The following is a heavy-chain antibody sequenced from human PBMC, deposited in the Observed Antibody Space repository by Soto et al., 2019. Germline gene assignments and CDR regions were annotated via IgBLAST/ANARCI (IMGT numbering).Heavy chain of an antibody. CDR1: GFTFSDYY. CDR3: ARDSRDFWSGYSSYYYYGMDV. Sequence: GGSLRLSCAASGFTFSDYYMSWIRQAPGKGLEWVPYISSSSSYTNYADSVKGRFTISRDNAKNSLYLQMNSLRAEDTAVYYCARDSRDFWSGYSSYYYYGMDVWGQGTTVTVSS. D-gene: IGHD3-3*01. CDR2: ISSSSSYT. V-gene: IGHV3-11*06. J-gene: IGHJ6*02.